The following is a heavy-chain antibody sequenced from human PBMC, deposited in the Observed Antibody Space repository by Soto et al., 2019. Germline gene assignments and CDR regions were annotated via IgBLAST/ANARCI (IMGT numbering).Heavy chain of an antibody. Sequence: QITLEESGPTLVKPTQTLTLTCTFSGLSLTTRGVSVGWIRQPPGKALEWLACIYLDDDKRYSPSLRSRLTITKDTSKNHVVLRMTNMDPVDTATYYGAHRRGYSLFDYWGQGTRVTVSS. J-gene: IGHJ4*02. D-gene: IGHD6-13*01. CDR1: GLSLTTRGVS. CDR2: IYLDDDK. CDR3: AHRRGYSLFDY. V-gene: IGHV2-5*02.